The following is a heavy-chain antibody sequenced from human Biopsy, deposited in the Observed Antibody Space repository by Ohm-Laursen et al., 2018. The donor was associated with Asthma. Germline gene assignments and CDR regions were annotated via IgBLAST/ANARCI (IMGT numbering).Heavy chain of an antibody. D-gene: IGHD2-21*02. CDR1: GGSVYSYDHH. V-gene: IGHV4-30-4*01. CDR3: ARAQSYGDIYYGLDV. Sequence: TLSLTCSVFGGSVYSYDHHWSWIRQPPGKGLEWIGFIFYSGSTFYNPSLRGRITISVDTSKRQFSLSLRSVTVADTAVYFCARAQSYGDIYYGLDVWGQGTTVTVS. CDR2: IFYSGST. J-gene: IGHJ6*02.